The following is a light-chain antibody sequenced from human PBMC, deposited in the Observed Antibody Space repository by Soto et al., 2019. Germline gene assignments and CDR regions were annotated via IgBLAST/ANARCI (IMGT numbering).Light chain of an antibody. CDR1: QSVRAW. J-gene: IGKJ5*01. Sequence: DIQMTQSPSSVSASVGDSVTITCRASQSVRAWLAWYQQKEGKAPKLLIYGATSLLRGIPERFSGSGSGTDFTLTISSLEPEDFAVYYCQQYGTSPITFGQGTRLEIK. V-gene: IGKV1-12*01. CDR2: GAT. CDR3: QQYGTSPIT.